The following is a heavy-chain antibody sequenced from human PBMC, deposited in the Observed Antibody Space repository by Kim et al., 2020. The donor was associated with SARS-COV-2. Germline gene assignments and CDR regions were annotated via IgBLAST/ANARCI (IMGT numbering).Heavy chain of an antibody. J-gene: IGHJ4*02. CDR3: TKAYCSSTNCYIVY. D-gene: IGHD2-2*02. Sequence: SLKGRLTNSRDNAKNSLYLQMNRLRAEDTALYYCTKAYCSSTNCYIVYWGQGTLVTVSS. V-gene: IGHV3-9*01.